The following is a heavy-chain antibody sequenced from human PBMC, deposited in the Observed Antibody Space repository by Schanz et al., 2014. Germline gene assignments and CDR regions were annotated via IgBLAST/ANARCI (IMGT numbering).Heavy chain of an antibody. D-gene: IGHD5-18*01. CDR3: AKDRGDGYSNGIFQY. J-gene: IGHJ4*02. CDR1: GFTFSDYY. Sequence: VQLLESGGGLVQPGESLRLSCAASGFTFSDYYMAWIRQAPGKGLEWVSHISGSSIHKNYADSVKGRFTISRDNAKNTFYLHMNSLRNEDTAVYFCAKDRGDGYSNGIFQYWGLGTLVTVSS. CDR2: ISGSSIHK. V-gene: IGHV3-11*06.